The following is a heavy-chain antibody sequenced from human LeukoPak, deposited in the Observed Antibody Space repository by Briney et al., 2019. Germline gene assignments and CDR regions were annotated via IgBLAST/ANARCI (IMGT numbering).Heavy chain of an antibody. CDR1: GFTFSSYS. Sequence: GGSLRLSCAASGFTFSSYSMNWVRQAPGKGLEWVSSISSSSGYIYYADSVKGRFTISRDNAKNSLYLQMNSLRAEDTAVYYCARDGDYGSGRGWFDPWGQGTLVTVSS. J-gene: IGHJ5*02. CDR3: ARDGDYGSGRGWFDP. V-gene: IGHV3-21*01. D-gene: IGHD3-10*01. CDR2: ISSSSGYI.